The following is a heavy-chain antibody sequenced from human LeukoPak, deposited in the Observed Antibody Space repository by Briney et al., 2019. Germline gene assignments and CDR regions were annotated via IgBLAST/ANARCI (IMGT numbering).Heavy chain of an antibody. CDR2: ISGSGGTT. V-gene: IGHV3-23*01. CDR3: ATVLNVVGCFDY. J-gene: IGHJ4*02. D-gene: IGHD2-15*01. CDR1: GFTFSTYA. Sequence: GGSLRLSCAVSGFTFSTYAMSWVRQAPGKGLEWVSGISGSGGTTYYADSVKGRFTISRDNSKDTLFLQMNSLTVEDTAVYYCATVLNVVGCFDYWGQGTLVTVSS.